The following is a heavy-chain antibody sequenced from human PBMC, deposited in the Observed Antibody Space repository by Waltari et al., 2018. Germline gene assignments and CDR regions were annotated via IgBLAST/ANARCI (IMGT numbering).Heavy chain of an antibody. J-gene: IGHJ6*02. Sequence: QVQLVESGGGVVQPGRSLRLSCAASELTFSSYAMHWVRQAPGKGREWWAVISYNARNIYYVDSVKGRFTISRDNSKKTLFLQMNSLRAEDTAIYYCARDYCDRTNCHGMDVWGQGTAVTVSS. V-gene: IGHV3-30*04. CDR1: ELTFSSYA. CDR2: ISYNARNI. CDR3: ARDYCDRTNCHGMDV. D-gene: IGHD3-22*01.